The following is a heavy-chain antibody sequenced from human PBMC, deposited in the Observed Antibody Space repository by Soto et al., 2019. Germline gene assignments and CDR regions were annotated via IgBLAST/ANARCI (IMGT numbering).Heavy chain of an antibody. V-gene: IGHV3-21*01. D-gene: IGHD6-19*01. J-gene: IGHJ4*02. CDR2: ISGSSTYI. CDR1: GFTFSTYS. CDR3: AXXXXXGWYFDY. Sequence: EVQLVESGGGLVKPGGSLRLSCAASGFTFSTYSMNWVRQTPGKXLEWVSSISGSSTYIYYADSVKGRFTISRDNAKNSLYLQMNSLRAEDXAVXXXAXXXXXGWYFDYWGQGTLVTVSS.